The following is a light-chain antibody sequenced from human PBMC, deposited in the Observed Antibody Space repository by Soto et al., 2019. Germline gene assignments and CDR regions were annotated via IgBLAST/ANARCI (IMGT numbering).Light chain of an antibody. CDR1: SSDVGGYNH. CDR3: SSYTTTTTHVL. V-gene: IGLV2-14*03. CDR2: DVT. Sequence: QSVLTQPASVSGSPGQSITISCTGTSSDVGGYNHVSWYQQHPGKAPKLIISDVTNRPSGVSYRFSGSKSGNTASLTISGLQAEDEADYYCSSYTTTTTHVLFGGGTKLTVL. J-gene: IGLJ2*01.